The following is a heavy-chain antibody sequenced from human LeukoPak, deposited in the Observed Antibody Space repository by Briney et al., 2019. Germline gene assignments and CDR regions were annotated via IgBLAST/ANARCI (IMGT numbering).Heavy chain of an antibody. Sequence: ASVKVSCKASGYTFTSYGISWVRQAPGQGLEWMGWISAYNGNTNYAQKLQGRVTMTRDTSISTAYMELSRLSSDDTAVYYCARVALSIAAAGITLSWFDPWGQGTLVTVSS. CDR3: ARVALSIAAAGITLSWFDP. D-gene: IGHD6-13*01. CDR1: GYTFTSYG. CDR2: ISAYNGNT. J-gene: IGHJ5*02. V-gene: IGHV1-18*01.